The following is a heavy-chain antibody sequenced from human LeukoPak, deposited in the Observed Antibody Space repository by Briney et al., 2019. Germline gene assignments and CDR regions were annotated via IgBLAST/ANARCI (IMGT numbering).Heavy chain of an antibody. Sequence: SETLSLTCSVSNGPFNTYYGRWIPHPPGKRLEWIGYNFSSESSNTTYKPSRNGRFTISVDTSKNQCSLTLNSVTAADTVVYYCARAGDGYYYYYYMDVWGKGTTVTVSS. V-gene: IGHV4-59*08. CDR1: NGPFNTYY. J-gene: IGHJ6*03. D-gene: IGHD5-24*01. CDR3: ARAGDGYYYYYYMDV. CDR2: NFSSESS.